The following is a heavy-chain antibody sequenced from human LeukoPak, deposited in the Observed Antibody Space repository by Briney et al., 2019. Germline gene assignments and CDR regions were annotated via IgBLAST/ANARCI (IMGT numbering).Heavy chain of an antibody. V-gene: IGHV1-46*01. CDR1: GYTFTSYS. CDR2: VNPSGGST. D-gene: IGHD3-10*01. Sequence: ASVKVSCKASGYTFTSYSFSWVRQAPGQGLEWMGIVNPSGGSTSYAQKFQGRVTMTRDMSTSTVYMELSSLRSEDTAVYYCARGPMVRGVKQKSWFDPWGQGTLVTVSS. CDR3: ARGPMVRGVKQKSWFDP. J-gene: IGHJ5*02.